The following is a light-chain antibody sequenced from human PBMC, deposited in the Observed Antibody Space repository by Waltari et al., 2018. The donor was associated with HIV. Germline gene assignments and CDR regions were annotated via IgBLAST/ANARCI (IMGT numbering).Light chain of an antibody. CDR2: RDN. Sequence: QSVLTQPPSASGTPGQRVTISCSGSSPNIGGNFVYWYQQLPGTAPKRLIYRDNQRPSGVPDRFSGSKSGTSASLAINGLRSEDEADYYCAAWDDSLSGLYVFGTGTKVTVL. CDR1: SPNIGGNF. J-gene: IGLJ1*01. CDR3: AAWDDSLSGLYV. V-gene: IGLV1-47*01.